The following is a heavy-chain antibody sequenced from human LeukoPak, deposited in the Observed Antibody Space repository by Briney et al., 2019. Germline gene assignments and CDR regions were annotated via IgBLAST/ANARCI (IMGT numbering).Heavy chain of an antibody. J-gene: IGHJ4*02. CDR2: ISYDGSNK. CDR3: ARVRHYGSGSYPGY. Sequence: GRSLRLSCAASGFTFSSYAMHWVRQAPGKGLEWVAVISYDGSNKYYADSVKGRFTISRDNSKNTLYLQMNSLRAEGTAMYYCARVRHYGSGSYPGYWGQGTLVTVSS. D-gene: IGHD3-10*01. CDR1: GFTFSSYA. V-gene: IGHV3-30*04.